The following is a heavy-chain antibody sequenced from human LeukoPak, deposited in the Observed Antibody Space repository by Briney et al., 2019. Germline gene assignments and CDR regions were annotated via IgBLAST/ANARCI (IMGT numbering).Heavy chain of an antibody. V-gene: IGHV1-18*01. CDR3: ARGCSGDCRGNAFDI. D-gene: IGHD2-21*02. Sequence: ASVKVSCKASGYTFTSYGISWVRQAPGQGLEWMGWISAYNGNTNYAQKLQGRVTMTTDTSTSTAYMELRSLRSDDTAVYYCARGCSGDCRGNAFDIWGQGTMVTVSS. J-gene: IGHJ3*02. CDR1: GYTFTSYG. CDR2: ISAYNGNT.